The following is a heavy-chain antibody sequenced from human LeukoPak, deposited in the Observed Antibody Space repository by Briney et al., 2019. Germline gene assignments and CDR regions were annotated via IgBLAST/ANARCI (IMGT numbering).Heavy chain of an antibody. J-gene: IGHJ2*01. D-gene: IGHD1/OR15-1a*01. CDR3: ARDGLEQWGYFDL. V-gene: IGHV3-33*01. Sequence: LGGSLRLSCAASGFTFSSYGMHWVRQAPGKGLEWVAVIWYDGSNKYYADSVKGRFTISRDNSKNTLYLQMNSLRAEDTAVYYCARDGLEQWGYFDLWGRGTLVTVSS. CDR2: IWYDGSNK. CDR1: GFTFSSYG.